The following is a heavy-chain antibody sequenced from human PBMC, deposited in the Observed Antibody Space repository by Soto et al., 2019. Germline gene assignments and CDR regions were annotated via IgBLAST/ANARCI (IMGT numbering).Heavy chain of an antibody. Sequence: QVQLVQSGAELKKPGSSVKVSCMSSGGTLSSDSFSWVRQAPGQGLEWMGRIIPVLGIPNYAQKFQGRLTISADRSTTTGYMELSSLTSEDTDVSYCARVVDCYFDHWGQGTMVTVSS. CDR2: IIPVLGIP. V-gene: IGHV1-69*02. D-gene: IGHD2-21*02. CDR3: ARVVDCYFDH. CDR1: GGTLSSDS. J-gene: IGHJ4*02.